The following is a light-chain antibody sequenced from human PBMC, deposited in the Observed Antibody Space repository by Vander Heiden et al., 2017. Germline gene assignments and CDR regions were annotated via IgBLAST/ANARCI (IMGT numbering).Light chain of an antibody. CDR3: QSYDSGRSGWV. J-gene: IGLJ3*02. CDR1: SSNVGAGYD. V-gene: IGLV1-40*01. Sequence: QSVLMSPPPVPGVPVHWVTISCTRGSSNVGAGYDVHWYQQLPGTAPKHLIYGNSSRPSGGPDRFSGSKSGTSASLAITGLQAEDEDDYYCQSYDSGRSGWVFGGGTKLTVL. CDR2: GNS.